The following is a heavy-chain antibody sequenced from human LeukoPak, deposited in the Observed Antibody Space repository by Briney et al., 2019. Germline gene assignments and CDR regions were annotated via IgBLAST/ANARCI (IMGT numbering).Heavy chain of an antibody. Sequence: GGSLRLSCAASGFTFCSYAMSWVRPAPGKGLEWVSAISGSGGSTYYADSVKGRFTISRDNSKNTLYLQMNSLRAEDTAVYYCAKAFGVRGVIQQFDYWGQGTLVTVSS. D-gene: IGHD3-10*01. CDR3: AKAFGVRGVIQQFDY. CDR2: ISGSGGST. V-gene: IGHV3-23*01. CDR1: GFTFCSYA. J-gene: IGHJ4*02.